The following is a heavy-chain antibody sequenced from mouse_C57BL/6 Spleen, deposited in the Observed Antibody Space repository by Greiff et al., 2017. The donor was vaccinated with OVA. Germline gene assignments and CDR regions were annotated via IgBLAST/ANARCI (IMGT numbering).Heavy chain of an antibody. D-gene: IGHD3-3*01. CDR1: GYAFSSYW. V-gene: IGHV1-80*01. J-gene: IGHJ3*01. CDR2: IYPGDGDT. CDR3: ARGKEGLWFAY. Sequence: VKLQESGAELVKPGASVKISCKASGYAFSSYWMNWVKQRPGKGLEWIGQIYPGDGDTNYNGKFKGKATLTADKSSSTAYMQLSSLTSEDSAVYFCARGKEGLWFAYWGQGTLVTVSA.